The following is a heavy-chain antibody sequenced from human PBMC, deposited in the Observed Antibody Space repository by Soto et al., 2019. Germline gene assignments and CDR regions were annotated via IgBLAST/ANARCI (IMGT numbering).Heavy chain of an antibody. V-gene: IGHV3-33*01. J-gene: IGHJ4*02. D-gene: IGHD3-10*01. CDR2: IWYDGTNA. CDR3: ARDPLLIGGPSGRMGGYFDF. Sequence: QVQLVQSGGGVVQPGKSLRLSCEVSGLPFSDFGMHWVRQAPGKGLEWVAVIWYDGTNAYYADSVKGRFSVSRDNSENTLYLEMNSLRAEDTAVYFCARDPLLIGGPSGRMGGYFDFWGQGDLVTVSS. CDR1: GLPFSDFG.